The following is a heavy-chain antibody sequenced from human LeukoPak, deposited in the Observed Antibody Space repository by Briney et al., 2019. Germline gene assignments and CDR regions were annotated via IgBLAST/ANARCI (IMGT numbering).Heavy chain of an antibody. CDR3: ARDPGSGYCSSTASCYRLTYFDY. CDR2: ISFDGNK. J-gene: IGHJ4*02. CDR1: GFKLSTYA. D-gene: IGHD2-2*01. V-gene: IGHV3-30*04. Sequence: GRSLRLSCAASGFKLSTYAIHWVRQAPDKGLESVAVISFDGNKYFADSVTGRFTISRDNSKSMLYLQMNSLRPEDTAIYYCARDPGSGYCSSTASCYRLTYFDYWGQGTLVTVSS.